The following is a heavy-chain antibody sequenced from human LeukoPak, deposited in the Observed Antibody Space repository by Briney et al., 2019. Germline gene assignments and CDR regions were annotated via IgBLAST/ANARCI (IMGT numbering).Heavy chain of an antibody. Sequence: QSGGSLRLSCAASGFTFSSYAMSWVRQAPGKGLEWVSAISGSGGSTYYADSVKGRFTISRDNSKNTLYLQMNSLRAEDTAVYYCARDSRDYYDSSGYYYYFDYWGQGTLVTVSS. D-gene: IGHD3-22*01. J-gene: IGHJ4*02. CDR3: ARDSRDYYDSSGYYYYFDY. V-gene: IGHV3-23*01. CDR2: ISGSGGST. CDR1: GFTFSSYA.